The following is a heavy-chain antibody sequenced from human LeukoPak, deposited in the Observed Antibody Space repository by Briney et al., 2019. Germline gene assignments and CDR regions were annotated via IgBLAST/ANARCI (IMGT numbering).Heavy chain of an antibody. CDR2: ITWNSDKM. D-gene: IGHD3-9*01. Sequence: GRSLRLSCAASGFTFDDYAMHWVRQAPGKGLEWVSAITWNSDKMAYADSVKGRFTISRDNARNSLYLQINSLRPEDTALYYCLRAPGFYSPDYWGQGTLVTVSS. J-gene: IGHJ4*02. CDR1: GFTFDDYA. CDR3: LRAPGFYSPDY. V-gene: IGHV3-9*01.